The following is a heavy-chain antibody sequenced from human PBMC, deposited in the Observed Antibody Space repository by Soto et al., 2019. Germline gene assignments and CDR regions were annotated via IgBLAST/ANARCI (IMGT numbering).Heavy chain of an antibody. D-gene: IGHD5-18*01. CDR2: IYYSGST. CDR3: ARVVYSYGPNPNNWFDP. V-gene: IGHV4-59*01. CDR1: GGSISSYY. J-gene: IGHJ5*02. Sequence: SETLSLTCTVSGGSISSYYWSWIRQPPGKGLEWIGYIYYSGSTNYNPSLKSRVTISVDTSKNQFSLKPSSVTAADTAVYYCARVVYSYGPNPNNWFDPWGQGTLVTVSS.